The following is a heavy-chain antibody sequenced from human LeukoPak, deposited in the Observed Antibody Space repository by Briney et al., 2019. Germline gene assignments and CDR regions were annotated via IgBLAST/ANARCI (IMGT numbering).Heavy chain of an antibody. V-gene: IGHV1-2*02. CDR1: GYTFTDYY. J-gene: IGHJ4*02. CDR2: INPNSGGT. D-gene: IGHD3-16*01. Sequence: ASVKVSCKASGYTFTDYYMHWVRQAPGQGPEWMGWINPNSGGTNYAQKFQGRDTMTRDTSISTAYMEVSRLRSDDTAVYYCAISPGVMITFGGAPATDYFDYWGQGTLVTVSS. CDR3: AISPGVMITFGGAPATDYFDY.